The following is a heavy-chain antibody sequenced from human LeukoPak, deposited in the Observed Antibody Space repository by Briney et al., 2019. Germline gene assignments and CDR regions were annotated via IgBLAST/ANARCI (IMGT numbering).Heavy chain of an antibody. Sequence: SETLSLTCTVSGVSIFSSDWNWVRQPPGKGLEWIGYVHYSGSTNYNPSLKSRVTISVDTSKSQFSLKLSSATAADTAVYYCATGRSIRYFDYWGQGTLLTVSS. V-gene: IGHV4-59*12. D-gene: IGHD3-9*01. CDR1: GVSIFSSD. J-gene: IGHJ4*02. CDR3: ATGRSIRYFDY. CDR2: VHYSGST.